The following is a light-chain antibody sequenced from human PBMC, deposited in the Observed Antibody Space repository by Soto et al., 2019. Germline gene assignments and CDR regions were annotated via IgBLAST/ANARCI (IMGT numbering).Light chain of an antibody. CDR1: QSVSSF. J-gene: IGKJ4*01. V-gene: IGKV3-11*01. CDR2: DAS. CDR3: QQHTNWPLT. Sequence: ETVLPQSPATLSLSPGEGATLSCRASQSVSSFLAWYQQKPGQAPRLLIYDASNRATGIPARFSGSGSGTDFTLTISSLEPEDFAVYYCQQHTNWPLTFGGGTKVDIK.